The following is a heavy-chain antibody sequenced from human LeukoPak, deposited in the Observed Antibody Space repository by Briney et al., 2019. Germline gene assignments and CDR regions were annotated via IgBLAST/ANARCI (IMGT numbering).Heavy chain of an antibody. J-gene: IGHJ4*02. CDR2: IKHDGSDI. CDR1: GFTFSSYS. V-gene: IGHV3-7*01. CDR3: ARGPSTTLTTR. Sequence: GGSLRLSCAASGFTFSSYSMNWVRQAPGKGLEWVANIKHDGSDIHYVDSVKGRFTISRDNAQSSLFLQMSSLRREDTAVYYCARGPSTTLTTRWGQGTLVAVSS. D-gene: IGHD4-17*01.